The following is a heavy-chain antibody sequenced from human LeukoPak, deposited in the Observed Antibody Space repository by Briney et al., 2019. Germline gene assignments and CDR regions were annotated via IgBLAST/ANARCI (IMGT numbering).Heavy chain of an antibody. CDR1: GFTFSSYS. CDR2: ISYDGSNK. J-gene: IGHJ4*02. CDR3: ARDDSSAGFDY. V-gene: IGHV3-30*03. Sequence: GGSLRLSCAASGFTFSSYSMNWVRQAPGKGLEWVAVISYDGSNKYYADSVKGRFTISRDNSKNTLYPQMNSLRAEDTAVYYCARDDSSAGFDYWGQGTLVTVSS. D-gene: IGHD3-22*01.